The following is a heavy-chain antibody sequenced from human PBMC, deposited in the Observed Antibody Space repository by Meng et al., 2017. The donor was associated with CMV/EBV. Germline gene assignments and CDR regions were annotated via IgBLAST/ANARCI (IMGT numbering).Heavy chain of an antibody. V-gene: IGHV4-34*01. J-gene: IGHJ4*02. CDR1: SFSGYY. CDR3: ARGDYYDSSGYYLRTLFDY. D-gene: IGHD3-22*01. Sequence: SFSGYYWSWIRQPPGKGLEWIGEINHSGSTNYNPSLKSRVTISVDTSKNQFSLKLSSVTAADTAVYYCARGDYYDSSGYYLRTLFDYWGQGTLVTVSS. CDR2: INHSGST.